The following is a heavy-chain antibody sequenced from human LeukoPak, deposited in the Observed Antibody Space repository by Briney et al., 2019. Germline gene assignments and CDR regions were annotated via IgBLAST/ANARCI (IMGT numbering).Heavy chain of an antibody. CDR1: GFTVSSNY. V-gene: IGHV3-15*01. J-gene: IGHJ4*02. CDR2: IKSKTDGGTT. Sequence: GGSLRLSCAASGFTVSSNYMSWVRQAPGKGLEWVGRIKSKTDGGTTDYAAPVKGRFTISRDDSKNTLYLQMNSLKTEDTAVYYCTTDSGSYDPRFDYWGQGTLVTVSS. D-gene: IGHD1-26*01. CDR3: TTDSGSYDPRFDY.